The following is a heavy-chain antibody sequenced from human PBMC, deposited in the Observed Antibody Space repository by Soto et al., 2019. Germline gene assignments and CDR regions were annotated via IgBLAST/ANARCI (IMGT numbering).Heavy chain of an antibody. CDR2: IWYDGSNK. D-gene: IGHD2-15*01. Sequence: QVQLVESGGGVVQPGRSLRLSCAASGFTFSSYGMHWVRQAPGKGLEWVAVIWYDGSNKYYADSVKGRFTISRDNSKNTVYLQMNSLRAEDTAVYYCARGYCSGGSCYSPYYYGMDVWGQGTTVTVSS. J-gene: IGHJ6*02. CDR1: GFTFSSYG. CDR3: ARGYCSGGSCYSPYYYGMDV. V-gene: IGHV3-33*01.